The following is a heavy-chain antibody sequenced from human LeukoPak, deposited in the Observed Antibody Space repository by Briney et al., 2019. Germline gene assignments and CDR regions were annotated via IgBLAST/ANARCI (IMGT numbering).Heavy chain of an antibody. Sequence: ASVKVSCKASGYTFTSYYMRWVRQAPGQGLEWMGIINPSGGSTSYAQKFQGRVTMTRDTSTSTVYMELSSLRSEDTAVYYCARCPYYDFYSGAGESPQSYYFDYWGQGTLVTVSS. J-gene: IGHJ4*02. V-gene: IGHV1-46*01. CDR3: ARCPYYDFYSGAGESPQSYYFDY. CDR1: GYTFTSYY. D-gene: IGHD3-3*01. CDR2: INPSGGST.